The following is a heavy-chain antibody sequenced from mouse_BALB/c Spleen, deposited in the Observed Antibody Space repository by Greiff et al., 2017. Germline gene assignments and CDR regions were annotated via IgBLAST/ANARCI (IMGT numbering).Heavy chain of an antibody. CDR3: ARHGGNYVGWYLDD. CDR1: GFSLTSYG. V-gene: IGHV2-6-2*01. J-gene: IGHJ1*01. CDR2: IWSDGST. Sequence: VQRVESGPDLVAPSQSLSITCTVSGFSLTSYGVHWVRQPPGKGLEWLVVIWSDGSTTYNSALKSRLSISKDNSKSQVFLKMNSLQTDDTDMYDCARHGGNYVGWYLDDWGAGTTVTVSS. D-gene: IGHD1-1*02.